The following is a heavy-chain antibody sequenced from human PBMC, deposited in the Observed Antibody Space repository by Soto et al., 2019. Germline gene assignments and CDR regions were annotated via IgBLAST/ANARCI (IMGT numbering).Heavy chain of an antibody. CDR3: ARDPTYSGYHYPAEFDY. V-gene: IGHV3-21*01. D-gene: IGHD5-12*01. J-gene: IGHJ4*02. CDR1: GFTFSSYN. CDR2: FSSTSSYI. Sequence: GGSLRLSCAASGFTFSSYNMNWVRQAPGKGLEWVSSFSSTSSYIYYADSVKGRFTISRDNAKNSLYLQMNSLRAEDTAVYYCARDPTYSGYHYPAEFDYWGQGTLVTVSS.